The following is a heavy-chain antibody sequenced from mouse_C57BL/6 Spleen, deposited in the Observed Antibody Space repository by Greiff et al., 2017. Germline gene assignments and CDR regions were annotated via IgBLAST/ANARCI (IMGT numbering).Heavy chain of an antibody. D-gene: IGHD1-1*01. CDR3: AKYTTGIMDY. V-gene: IGHV3-1*01. CDR1: GYSITSGYD. Sequence: DVKLQESGPGMVKPSQSLSLTCTVTGYSITSGYDWHWIRHFPGNKLEWMGYISYSGSTNYNPSLKSRVSITHDTSKNHFFLKLNSVTTEDTATYYCAKYTTGIMDYWGQGTSVTVSS. CDR2: ISYSGST. J-gene: IGHJ4*01.